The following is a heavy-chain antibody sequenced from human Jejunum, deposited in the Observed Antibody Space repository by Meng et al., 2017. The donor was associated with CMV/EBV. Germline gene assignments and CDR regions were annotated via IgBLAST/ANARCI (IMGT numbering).Heavy chain of an antibody. V-gene: IGHV3-30*18. CDR2: VSFDGGIK. D-gene: IGHD4-11*01. Sequence: SFSAHHLYWVRHAPGRGLDWVAVVSFDGGIKNYAGSVKGRFTVSRDNSKNTLFLQMDSLRAEDTALYYCTKSNYGWSFDYWGKGTLVTVSS. CDR1: SFSAHH. J-gene: IGHJ4*02. CDR3: TKSNYGWSFDY.